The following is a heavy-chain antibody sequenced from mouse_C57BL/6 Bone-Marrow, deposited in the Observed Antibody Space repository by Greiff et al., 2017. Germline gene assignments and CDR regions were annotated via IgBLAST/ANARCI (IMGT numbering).Heavy chain of an antibody. D-gene: IGHD1-1*01. J-gene: IGHJ1*03. Sequence: QVQLQQPGTELVKPGASVKLSCKASGYTFTSYWMHWVKQRPGQGLEWIGNINPSNGGTNYNEKFKSKATLTVDKSSSTAYMQLSSLTSEDSAVYYCARWDYGSGLSYWYFDVWGTGTTVTVSS. CDR1: GYTFTSYW. CDR2: INPSNGGT. CDR3: ARWDYGSGLSYWYFDV. V-gene: IGHV1-53*01.